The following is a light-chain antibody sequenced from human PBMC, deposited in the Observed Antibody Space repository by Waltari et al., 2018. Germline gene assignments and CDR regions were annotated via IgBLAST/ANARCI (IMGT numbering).Light chain of an antibody. CDR1: SSNIGTHH. CDR2: RKT. CDR3: AAWDDSLSGWV. Sequence: QSVLTQPPSASGTPGQRATIPCSGISSNIGTHHVSWYQNLPETAPNLPLYRKTPRPSGVPDRFSGSKSGTSASLAISGLRSEDEADYYCAAWDDSLSGWVFGGGTKLTVL. J-gene: IGLJ2*01. V-gene: IGLV1-47*01.